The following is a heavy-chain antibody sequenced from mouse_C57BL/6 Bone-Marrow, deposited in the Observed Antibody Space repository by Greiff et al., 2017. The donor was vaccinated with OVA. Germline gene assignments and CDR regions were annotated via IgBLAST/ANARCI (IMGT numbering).Heavy chain of an antibody. V-gene: IGHV1-81*01. J-gene: IGHJ2*01. CDR2: IYPRSGNT. CDR3: AREKDGYYGGDFDD. Sequence: VKLQESGAELARPGASVKLSCKASGYTFTSYGISWVKQRTGQGLEWIGEIYPRSGNTYYNEKFKGKATLTADKSSSTAYMELRSLTSEDSAVYFCAREKDGYYGGDFDDWGQGTTLTVSS. D-gene: IGHD2-3*01. CDR1: GYTFTSYG.